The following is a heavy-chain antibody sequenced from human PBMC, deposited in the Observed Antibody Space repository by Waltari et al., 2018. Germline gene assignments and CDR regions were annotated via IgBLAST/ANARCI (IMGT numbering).Heavy chain of an antibody. J-gene: IGHJ4*02. Sequence: EVQLVESGGGLIQPGGSLRLSCAASGFSISGYWMHWVRLPPGKGLVWGARMHRDGRSTSYVDSVRGRFTVSRDNAKNTVYLQMNSLRADDTGVYFCARDGLGSSHDYWGQGTLVTVSS. D-gene: IGHD6-6*01. CDR3: ARDGLGSSHDY. CDR1: GFSISGYW. CDR2: MHRDGRST. V-gene: IGHV3-74*01.